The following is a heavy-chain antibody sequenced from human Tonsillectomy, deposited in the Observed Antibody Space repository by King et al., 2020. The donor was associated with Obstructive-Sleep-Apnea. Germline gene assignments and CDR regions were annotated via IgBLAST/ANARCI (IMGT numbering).Heavy chain of an antibody. V-gene: IGHV4-34*01. CDR2: ISHSGNT. CDR1: GAFLGGYY. CDR3: ARGAIARRITKVRSQFDP. J-gene: IGHJ5*02. D-gene: IGHD3-10*01. Sequence: VQLQQWGAGLLKPSETLSLTCTVHGAFLGGYYWGWIRQPPGKGLEWIGEISHSGNTNYNPSLKSRVTLSVDTSKKEFSLNLTSVIAADTATYYCARGAIARRITKVRSQFDPWGQGILVTVSS.